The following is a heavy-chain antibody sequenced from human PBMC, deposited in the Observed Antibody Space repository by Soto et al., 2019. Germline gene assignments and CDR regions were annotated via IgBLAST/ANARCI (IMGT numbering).Heavy chain of an antibody. CDR3: ARVRYCSGGSCYYYGMDV. V-gene: IGHV1-3*05. CDR1: GYTFTSYA. CDR2: INAGNGNT. Sequence: QVQLVQSGAEEKKPGASVKVSCKASGYTFTSYAMHWVRQAPGQRLGWMGWINAGNGNTKYSQKFQGRVTITRDTSASTAYMELSSLRSEDTAVYYCARVRYCSGGSCYYYGMDVWGQGTTVTVSS. J-gene: IGHJ6*02. D-gene: IGHD2-15*01.